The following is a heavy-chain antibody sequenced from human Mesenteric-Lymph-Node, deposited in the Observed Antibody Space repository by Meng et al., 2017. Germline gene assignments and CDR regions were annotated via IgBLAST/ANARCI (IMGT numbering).Heavy chain of an antibody. CDR3: ARLYTAMVKGGRWYFDL. CDR2: ISAYNGNT. D-gene: IGHD5-18*01. J-gene: IGHJ2*01. CDR1: GYTFTSYG. Sequence: QLRLLQFGVGLTKRGALRKVSWKPSGYTFTSYGISWGRQAPGQGLEWRGWISAYNGNTNYAQKLQGRVTMTTDTSTSTAYMELRSLRSDDTAVYYCARLYTAMVKGGRWYFDLWGRGTLVTVSS. V-gene: IGHV1-18*01.